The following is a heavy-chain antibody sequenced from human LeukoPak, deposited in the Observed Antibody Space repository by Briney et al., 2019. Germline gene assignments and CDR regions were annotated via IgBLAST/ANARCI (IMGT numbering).Heavy chain of an antibody. CDR3: AKARYYYDSSGSFDY. Sequence: SGGSLRLSCAASGFTFSSYGMHWVRQAPGKGLEWVAVIWYDGSNKYYADSVKGRFTISRDNSKNTLYLRMNSLRAEDTAVYYCAKARYYYDSSGSFDYWGQGTLVTVSS. V-gene: IGHV3-33*06. CDR2: IWYDGSNK. D-gene: IGHD3-22*01. J-gene: IGHJ4*02. CDR1: GFTFSSYG.